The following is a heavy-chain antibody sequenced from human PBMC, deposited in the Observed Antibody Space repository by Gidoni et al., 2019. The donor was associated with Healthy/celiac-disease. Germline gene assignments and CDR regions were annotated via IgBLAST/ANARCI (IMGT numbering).Heavy chain of an antibody. CDR3: ARGGRIVGDIFDY. Sequence: QVQLVQSGAEVQKPGASVPVSCKASGSTFTSYDINWVRQATGQGLEWMGWMNPNSGNTGYEKKFKGRVTMTRNTSISTAYMELSSLRSEDTAVYYCARGGRIVGDIFDYWGQGTLVTVSS. CDR1: GSTFTSYD. V-gene: IGHV1-8*01. CDR2: MNPNSGNT. J-gene: IGHJ4*02. D-gene: IGHD1-26*01.